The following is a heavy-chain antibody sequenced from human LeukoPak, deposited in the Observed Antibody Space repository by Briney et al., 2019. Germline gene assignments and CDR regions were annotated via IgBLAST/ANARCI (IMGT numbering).Heavy chain of an antibody. J-gene: IGHJ4*01. D-gene: IGHD1-26*01. CDR2: ISSSSSTI. CDR1: GFTFRSYS. Sequence: AGGSLRLSCAASGFTFRSYSMNWVRQAPGKGLEWVSYISSSSSTIYYADSVKGRFTISRDNSKNTLDLQMNSLRAEDTAVYYCAEGTLGAGLRGRWGQGTLVTVSS. V-gene: IGHV3-48*01. CDR3: AEGTLGAGLRGR.